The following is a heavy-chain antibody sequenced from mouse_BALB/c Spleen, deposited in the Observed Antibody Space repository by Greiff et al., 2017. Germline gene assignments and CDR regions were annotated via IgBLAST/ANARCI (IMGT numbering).Heavy chain of an antibody. CDR3: AFYYGSRYFDY. Sequence: VQLQQSGAELVRPGALVKLSCKASGFNIKDYYMHWVKQRPEQGLEWIGWIDPENGNTIYDPKFQGKASITADTSSNTAYLQLSSLTSEDTAVYYCAFYYGSRYFDYWGQGTTLTVSS. V-gene: IGHV14-1*02. CDR1: GFNIKDYY. J-gene: IGHJ2*01. CDR2: IDPENGNT. D-gene: IGHD1-1*01.